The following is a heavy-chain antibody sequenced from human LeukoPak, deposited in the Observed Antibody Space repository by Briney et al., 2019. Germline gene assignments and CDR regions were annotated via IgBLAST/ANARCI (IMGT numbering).Heavy chain of an antibody. CDR3: ARQVSDYFYYYIDV. Sequence: SETLSLTCSVSGGSISSSGYYWNWICQPPGKGLEWVGSIYYSGTTYYNSSLKSRVTISEDTSKNRFSLMLTSVTAADTAVYYCARQVSDYFYYYIDVWGEGTTVIVSS. CDR1: GGSISSSGYY. CDR2: IYYSGTT. J-gene: IGHJ6*03. V-gene: IGHV4-39*01.